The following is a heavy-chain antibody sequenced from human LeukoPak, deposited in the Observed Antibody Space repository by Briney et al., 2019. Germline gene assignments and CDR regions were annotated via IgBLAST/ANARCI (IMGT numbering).Heavy chain of an antibody. Sequence: SETLSLTCTVSGGSIRSSYYYWSWIRQHPGKGLEWIGYIYYSGSTYYNPSLKSRVTISVDTSKNQFSLKLSSVTAADTAVYYCARADYGDYVRWFDPWGQGTLVTVSS. D-gene: IGHD4-17*01. V-gene: IGHV4-31*03. CDR2: IYYSGST. CDR3: ARADYGDYVRWFDP. J-gene: IGHJ5*02. CDR1: GGSIRSSYYY.